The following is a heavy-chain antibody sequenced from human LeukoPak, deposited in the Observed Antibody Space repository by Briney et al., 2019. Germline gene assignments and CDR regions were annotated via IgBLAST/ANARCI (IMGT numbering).Heavy chain of an antibody. CDR1: GYSFTSYW. Sequence: GESLKISCKGSGYSFTSYWIGWVRQMPGKGLEWMGIIYPGDSDTRYSPSFQGQVTISADKSISTAYLQWSSLKASDTAMYYCARLGSDYYYAPNWFDPWGQGTLVTASS. V-gene: IGHV5-51*01. J-gene: IGHJ5*02. CDR3: ARLGSDYYYAPNWFDP. D-gene: IGHD3-10*01. CDR2: IYPGDSDT.